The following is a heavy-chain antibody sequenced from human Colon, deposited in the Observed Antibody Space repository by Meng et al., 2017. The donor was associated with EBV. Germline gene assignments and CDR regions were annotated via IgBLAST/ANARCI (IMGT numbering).Heavy chain of an antibody. CDR2: IYYSGAT. Sequence: SRPGLVYPSQTLSLTCTATGGSVRSGGYEWIWIRQHPGKCLEWFGQIYYSGATFYNPSIKRRVIISIDTSKNQFSLNLRYVTAADTAVYYCARVSSGWEYFDYWGQGTLVTVSS. J-gene: IGHJ4*02. CDR1: GGSVRSGGYE. CDR3: ARVSSGWEYFDY. D-gene: IGHD6-19*01. V-gene: IGHV4-31*03.